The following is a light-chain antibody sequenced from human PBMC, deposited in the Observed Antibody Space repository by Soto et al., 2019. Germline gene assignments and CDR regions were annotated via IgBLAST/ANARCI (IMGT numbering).Light chain of an antibody. CDR3: CSYASSTTYVI. Sequence: QSALTQPASVSGSPGQSITISCTGTNSDVGRYNLVSWYQQRPCQAPQVLIYEVTKRPSGVSDRFSGSKSGNTASLTISGLQAEDEGEYFCCSYASSTTYVIFGGGTKLTVL. CDR2: EVT. V-gene: IGLV2-23*02. J-gene: IGLJ2*01. CDR1: NSDVGRYNL.